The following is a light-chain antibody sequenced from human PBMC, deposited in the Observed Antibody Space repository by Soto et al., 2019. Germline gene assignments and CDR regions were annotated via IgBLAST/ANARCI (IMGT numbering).Light chain of an antibody. J-gene: IGKJ3*01. CDR1: QSISNY. CDR3: QQSYSTLA. Sequence: EIQMTQSPSCLSESVGDKVTITCRASQSISNYLNWYQQKPGKAPNYLIYAASNLQSGVPSRFSGSGSGTEFTLTISSLQPEDFATYYCQQSYSTLAFGPGTKVDIK. CDR2: AAS. V-gene: IGKV1-39*01.